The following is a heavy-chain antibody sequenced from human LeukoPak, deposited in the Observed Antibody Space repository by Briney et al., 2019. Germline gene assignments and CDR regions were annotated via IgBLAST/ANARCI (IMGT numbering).Heavy chain of an antibody. Sequence: GGSLRLSCAASGFTFSSYSMNWVRQAPGKGLEWVSSISSSSSYIYYADSVKGRFTVSRDNAKNSLYLQMNSLRAEDTAVYYCATSSSKYFQHWGQGTLVTVSS. J-gene: IGHJ1*01. CDR1: GFTFSSYS. D-gene: IGHD6-6*01. CDR3: ATSSSKYFQH. V-gene: IGHV3-21*01. CDR2: ISSSSSYI.